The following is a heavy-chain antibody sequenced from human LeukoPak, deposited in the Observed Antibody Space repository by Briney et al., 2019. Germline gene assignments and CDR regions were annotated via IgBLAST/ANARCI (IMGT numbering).Heavy chain of an antibody. J-gene: IGHJ4*02. CDR2: INFDGSTT. V-gene: IGHV3-74*01. D-gene: IGHD3-10*01. CDR1: GFTFSSYW. CDR3: ARDGDYYGSGTYDY. Sequence: PGGSLRLSCAASGFTFSSYWMHWVRQAPGKGLVWVSRINFDGSTTSCADSVKGRFTISRDNAKNTLYLQMNSLRAEDTALYYCARDGDYYGSGTYDYWGQGTLVTVSS.